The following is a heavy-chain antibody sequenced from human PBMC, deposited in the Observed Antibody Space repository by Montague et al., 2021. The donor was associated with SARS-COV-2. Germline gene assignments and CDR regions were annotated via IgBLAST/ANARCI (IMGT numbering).Heavy chain of an antibody. CDR2: IYYSGTT. Sequence: SETLSLTCTVSSGSIISSGYYWGWIRPPPGKELEWIGNIYYSGTTYYNPSLQSRGTISVDTSKNHLSLRLSSVTAADTAVYFCARGMIRGVTTSFDYWGQGTQVTVSS. CDR1: SGSIISSGYY. V-gene: IGHV4-39*02. J-gene: IGHJ4*02. CDR3: ARGMIRGVTTSFDY. D-gene: IGHD3-10*01.